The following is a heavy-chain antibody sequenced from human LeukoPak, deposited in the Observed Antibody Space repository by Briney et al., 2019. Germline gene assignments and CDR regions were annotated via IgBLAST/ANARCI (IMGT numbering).Heavy chain of an antibody. CDR3: AKDSERYYYDSSGYQSEFGYDAFDI. CDR2: ISGSGGST. V-gene: IGHV3-23*01. CDR1: GFTVSSND. J-gene: IGHJ3*02. D-gene: IGHD3-22*01. Sequence: GGSLRLSCAASGFTVSSNDMSWVRQAPGKGLEWVSAISGSGGSTYYADSVKGRFTISRDNSKNTLYLQMNSLRAEDTAVYYCAKDSERYYYDSSGYQSEFGYDAFDIWGQGTMVTVSS.